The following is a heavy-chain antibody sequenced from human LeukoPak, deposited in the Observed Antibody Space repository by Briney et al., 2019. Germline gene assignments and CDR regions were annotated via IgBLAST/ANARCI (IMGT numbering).Heavy chain of an antibody. J-gene: IGHJ4*02. CDR3: ARVSSGGSYYFDY. Sequence: ASVKVSCKASGGTFSSYAISWVRQAPGQGLEWMGGIIPIFGTANYAQEFQGRVTIAADKSTSTAYMELSSLRSEDTAVYYCARVSSGGSYYFDYWGQGTLVTVSS. D-gene: IGHD2-15*01. CDR1: GGTFSSYA. CDR2: IIPIFGTA. V-gene: IGHV1-69*06.